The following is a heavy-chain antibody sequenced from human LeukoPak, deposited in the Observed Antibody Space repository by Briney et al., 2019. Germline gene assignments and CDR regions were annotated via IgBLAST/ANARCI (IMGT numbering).Heavy chain of an antibody. CDR1: GFTFSSYA. V-gene: IGHV3-66*01. CDR2: IYSGGSA. D-gene: IGHD5-18*01. Sequence: PGGSLRLSCAASGFTFSSYAMSWVRQAPGKGLDWVSVIYSGGSAYYADSVKGRFTISRDNSKDTVYLEMNSLRGDDTAVYYCARGVGFSYGSFYYYMDVWGKGTTVTISS. CDR3: ARGVGFSYGSFYYYMDV. J-gene: IGHJ6*03.